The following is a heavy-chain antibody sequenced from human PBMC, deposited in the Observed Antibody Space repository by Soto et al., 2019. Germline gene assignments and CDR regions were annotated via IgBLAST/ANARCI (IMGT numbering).Heavy chain of an antibody. Sequence: QVQLVQSGAEVKKPGASVKVSCKASGYTFTSYDINWVRQATGQGLEWMGWMNPNSGNTGYAQKFHGRVSITRNISISTAYMGLSSLRSEDMAVYYCARGGDYIWGSYRSPDYWGQGTLVTVSS. CDR2: MNPNSGNT. V-gene: IGHV1-8*01. J-gene: IGHJ4*02. CDR3: ARGGDYIWGSYRSPDY. CDR1: GYTFTSYD. D-gene: IGHD3-16*02.